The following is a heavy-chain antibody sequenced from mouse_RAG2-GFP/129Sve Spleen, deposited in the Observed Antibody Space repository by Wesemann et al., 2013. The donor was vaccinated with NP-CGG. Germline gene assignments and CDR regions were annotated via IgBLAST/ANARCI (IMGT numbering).Heavy chain of an antibody. CDR3: ARFGNYAWFAY. CDR2: INPYNGGT. Sequence: VKQSHGKNLEWIGLINPYNGGTSYNQKFKGKATLTVDKSSSTAYMELLSLTSEDSAVYYCARFGNYAWFAYWGQGTLVTVSA. J-gene: IGHJ3*01. V-gene: IGHV1-26*01. D-gene: IGHD2-1*01.